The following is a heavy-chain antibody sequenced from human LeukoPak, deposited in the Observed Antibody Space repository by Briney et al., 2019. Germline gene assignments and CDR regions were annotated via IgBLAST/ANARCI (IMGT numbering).Heavy chain of an antibody. V-gene: IGHV4-59*12. CDR1: GGSISSYY. D-gene: IGHD5-18*01. Sequence: KPSETLSLTCTVSGGSISSYYWSWIRQPPGKGLEWIGYIYYSGSTNYNPSLKSRVTISVDTSKNQFSLKLSSVTAADTAVYYCARDHRYSYGLYYFDYWGQGTLVTVSS. J-gene: IGHJ4*02. CDR2: IYYSGST. CDR3: ARDHRYSYGLYYFDY.